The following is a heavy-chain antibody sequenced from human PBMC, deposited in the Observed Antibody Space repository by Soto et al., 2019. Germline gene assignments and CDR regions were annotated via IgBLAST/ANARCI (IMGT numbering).Heavy chain of an antibody. Sequence: GGSLRLSCAASGFTVSSNYMSWVRQPPGKWLEWVSVIYRGGSTYYANSVKGRFTISRDNSKNTLYLQMNSLRAEDTAVYYWARTSNPHYYYYGMDVWGQGTTVTVSS. J-gene: IGHJ6*02. V-gene: IGHV3-53*01. CDR2: IYRGGST. CDR1: GFTVSSNY. CDR3: ARTSNPHYYYYGMDV. D-gene: IGHD4-4*01.